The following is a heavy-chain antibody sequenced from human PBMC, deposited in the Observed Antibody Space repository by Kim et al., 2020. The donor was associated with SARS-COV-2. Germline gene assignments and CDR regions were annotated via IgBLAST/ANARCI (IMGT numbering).Heavy chain of an antibody. V-gene: IGHV7-4-1*02. CDR3: ARADRGYCSGGSCYSGRTTKEHWYFDL. D-gene: IGHD2-15*01. J-gene: IGHJ2*01. CDR2: INTNTGNP. CDR1: GYTFTSYA. Sequence: ASVKVSCKASGYTFTSYAMNWVRQAPGQGLEWMGWINTNTGNPTYAQGFTGRFVFSLDTSVSTAYLQISSLKAEDTAVYYCARADRGYCSGGSCYSGRTTKEHWYFDLWGRGTLVTVSS.